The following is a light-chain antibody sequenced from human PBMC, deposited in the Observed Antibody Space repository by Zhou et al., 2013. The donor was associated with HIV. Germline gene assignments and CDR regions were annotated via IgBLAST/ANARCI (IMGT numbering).Light chain of an antibody. CDR1: QNVFSN. CDR3: QQYNNWPLT. J-gene: IGKJ4*01. CDR2: GTS. Sequence: EVVMTQSPSTLSVSPGERVTLSCRASQNVFSNLAWYQQKPGQAPRLLIYGTSNRATCVPNRFSGSGSGTEFTLTISSLQSEDFAVYYCQQYNNWPLTFGGGTKVEIK. V-gene: IGKV3D-15*01.